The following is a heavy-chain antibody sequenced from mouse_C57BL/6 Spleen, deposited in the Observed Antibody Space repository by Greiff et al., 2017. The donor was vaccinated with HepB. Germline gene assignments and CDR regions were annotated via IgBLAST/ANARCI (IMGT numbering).Heavy chain of an antibody. V-gene: IGHV1-64*01. CDR2: IHPNSGST. J-gene: IGHJ3*01. CDR3: ARSDSSGHRFAY. CDR1: GYTFTSYW. D-gene: IGHD3-2*02. Sequence: QVQLQQPGAELVKPGASVKLSCKASGYTFTSYWMHWVKQRPGQGLEWIGMIHPNSGSTNYNEKFKSKATLTVDKSSSTAYMQLSSLTSEDSAVYYCARSDSSGHRFAYWGQGTLVTVSA.